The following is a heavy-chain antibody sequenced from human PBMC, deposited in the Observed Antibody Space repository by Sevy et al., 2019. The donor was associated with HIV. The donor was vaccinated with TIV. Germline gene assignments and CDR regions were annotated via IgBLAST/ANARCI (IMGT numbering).Heavy chain of an antibody. V-gene: IGHV4-39*01. CDR1: GGSINSNIYY. CDR3: GRSTTALTSGLNAIDI. Sequence: SESLSLTCTVSGGSINSNIYYCAWIRQPPGKGLQWIGSISSTGNTYYNTSLKTRVTLSVDTSRSQFSLNLRSVTAADTAVLYCGRSTTALTSGLNAIDIWGQGTEVTVSS. J-gene: IGHJ3*02. D-gene: IGHD4-17*01. CDR2: ISSTGNT.